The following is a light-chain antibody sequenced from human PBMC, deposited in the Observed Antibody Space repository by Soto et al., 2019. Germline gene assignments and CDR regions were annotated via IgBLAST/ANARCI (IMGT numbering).Light chain of an antibody. Sequence: DIQMTQSPSTLSTSVGDRVTITCRASQSISSWLAWYQQRPGKAPKLLIYDASSLESGVPSRFSGSGSGTEFTLTISSLQPDDFATYYCQQYNSYWWTFGQGTKV. CDR1: QSISSW. CDR2: DAS. CDR3: QQYNSYWWT. J-gene: IGKJ1*01. V-gene: IGKV1-5*01.